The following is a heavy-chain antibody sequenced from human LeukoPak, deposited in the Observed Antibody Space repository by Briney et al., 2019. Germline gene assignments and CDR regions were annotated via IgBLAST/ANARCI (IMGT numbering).Heavy chain of an antibody. Sequence: AGRSLRLSCAASGFTVHSNYMSWVRQAPGKGLEWVSVIDRSGVTHYADSVKGRFTISRDNSKNTLYLQMNSLRAEDTAVYYCARRAGAYSHPYDYWGQGTLVTVSS. CDR1: GFTVHSNY. CDR3: ARRAGAYSHPYDY. D-gene: IGHD4/OR15-4a*01. CDR2: IDRSGVT. V-gene: IGHV3-53*01. J-gene: IGHJ4*02.